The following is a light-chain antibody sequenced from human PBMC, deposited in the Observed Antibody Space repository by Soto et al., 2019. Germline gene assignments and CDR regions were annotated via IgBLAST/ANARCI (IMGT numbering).Light chain of an antibody. CDR3: QQYNTSPRT. CDR2: GAS. CDR1: QSVGSNL. Sequence: EIVLTQSPGTLSLSPGERATLSCRAGQSVGSNLLAWYQQKRGQAPRLLIYGASNRATGIPDRFSGSGSGTDFTLTISRLESEDFAVYYCQQYNTSPRTFGQGTKVDIK. J-gene: IGKJ1*01. V-gene: IGKV3-20*01.